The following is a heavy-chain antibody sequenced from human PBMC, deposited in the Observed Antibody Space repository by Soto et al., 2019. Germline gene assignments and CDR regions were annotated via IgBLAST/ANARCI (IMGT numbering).Heavy chain of an antibody. D-gene: IGHD2-15*01. Sequence: DVQLVESGGGLVKPGGSLRLSCEVSGFSFSISAMNWVRQAPGKGLEWVSSINSGSTSVRYADSVKGRFTISRDNANNSLSLHMNSLRVGDSAVYYCARGGGRLNNWGQGTLVTVSS. V-gene: IGHV3-21*02. CDR1: GFSFSISA. J-gene: IGHJ4*02. CDR2: INSGSTSV. CDR3: ARGGGRLNN.